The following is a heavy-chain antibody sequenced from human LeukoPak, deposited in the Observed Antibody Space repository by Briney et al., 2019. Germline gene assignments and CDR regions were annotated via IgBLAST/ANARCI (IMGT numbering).Heavy chain of an antibody. CDR3: AKRQNDYNSFDY. V-gene: IGHV3-23*01. CDR2: VSTSGGST. D-gene: IGHD5-24*01. Sequence: PGGSLRLSCAASGFIFSSSVMSWVRQAPGKGLEWLSGVSTSGGSTYYADSVKGRFTISRDNSKNTLYLQMNSLRAEDTAVYYCAKRQNDYNSFDYWGQGTLVTVSS. J-gene: IGHJ4*02. CDR1: GFIFSSSV.